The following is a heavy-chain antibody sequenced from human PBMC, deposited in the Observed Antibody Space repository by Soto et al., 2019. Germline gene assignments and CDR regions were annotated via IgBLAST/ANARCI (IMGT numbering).Heavy chain of an antibody. J-gene: IGHJ4*02. CDR1: GGSIISSNW. CDR2: IFHSGST. Sequence: QVQLQESGPGLVKPSGTLSLTCAVSGGSIISSNWWSWVRQPPGKGLEWIGEIFHSGSTNYNPSLKSRVTISVDKSKNQSSLKLSSVTAADTAVYYCARGSYYYDSSGYYYVGDFDYWGQGTLVTVSS. V-gene: IGHV4-4*02. CDR3: ARGSYYYDSSGYYYVGDFDY. D-gene: IGHD3-22*01.